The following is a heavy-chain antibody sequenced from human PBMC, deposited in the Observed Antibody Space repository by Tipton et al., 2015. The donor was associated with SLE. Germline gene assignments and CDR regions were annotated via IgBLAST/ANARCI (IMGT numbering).Heavy chain of an antibody. D-gene: IGHD3-22*01. CDR1: GYSFATHW. J-gene: IGHJ3*02. V-gene: IGHV5-10-1*01. CDR3: ARPPGVVVTTGGAFDI. CDR2: IDPSDSYT. Sequence: VQLVQSGEEVKKPGESLKISCKGSGYSFATHWIGWVRQIPGKGLEWMGRIDPSDSYTNYSPSFQGHVTISADKSISTAYLQWSSLKASDTAMYYCARPPGVVVTTGGAFDIWGQGTMVTVSS.